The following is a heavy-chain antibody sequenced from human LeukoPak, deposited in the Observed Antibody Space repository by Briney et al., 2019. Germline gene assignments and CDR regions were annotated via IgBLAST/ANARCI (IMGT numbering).Heavy chain of an antibody. D-gene: IGHD3-22*01. J-gene: IGHJ4*02. V-gene: IGHV1-18*01. Sequence: ASVKVSCKASGYTFTSYGISWVRQAPGQGLEWMGWISAYNGNTNYAQKLQGRVTMTTDTSTSTAYMELSRLRSDDTAVYYCARDNFDSSGYYGPLDYWGQGTLVTVSS. CDR2: ISAYNGNT. CDR3: ARDNFDSSGYYGPLDY. CDR1: GYTFTSYG.